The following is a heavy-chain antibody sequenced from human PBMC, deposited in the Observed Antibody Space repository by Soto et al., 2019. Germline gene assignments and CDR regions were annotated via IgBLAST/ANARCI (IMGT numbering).Heavy chain of an antibody. V-gene: IGHV3-30*03. J-gene: IGHJ4*02. CDR3: VSDRGYGHASVPYS. Sequence: QAQLVESGGGVVQPGRSLRLSCAASGFAFSSYGMHWVRQAPGTGLEWVAVISYDGSLQHYADSVKGRFTISRDNSKNMVLLQMSSLRADDTAVYYCVSDRGYGHASVPYSWGQGTLVIVSS. CDR1: GFAFSSYG. CDR2: ISYDGSLQ. D-gene: IGHD5-18*01.